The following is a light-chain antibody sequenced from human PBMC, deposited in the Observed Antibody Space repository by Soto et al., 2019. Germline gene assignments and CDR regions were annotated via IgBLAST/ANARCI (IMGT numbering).Light chain of an antibody. V-gene: IGLV1-40*01. CDR3: QSYDSSLSAV. CDR2: GNS. J-gene: IGLJ2*01. Sequence: QSVLPQPPSVSGAPGQRVTISCTGSSSNIGAGYDVHWYQQLPGTAPKRLIYGNSIRPSGVPDRFSGSKSGTSASLAITGLQAEDEADYYCQSYDSSLSAVFGGGTKVTVL. CDR1: SSNIGAGYD.